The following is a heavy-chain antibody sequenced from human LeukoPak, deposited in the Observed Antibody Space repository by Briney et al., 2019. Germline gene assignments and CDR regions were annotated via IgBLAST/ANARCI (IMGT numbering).Heavy chain of an antibody. CDR2: IYYSGST. CDR1: GGSISSSSYY. V-gene: IGHV4-39*01. J-gene: IGHJ2*01. Sequence: SETLSLTCTVSGGSISSSSYYWGWIRQPPGKGLEWIGSIYYSGSTYYNPSLKSRVTISVDTSKNQFSLKLSSVTAADTAVYYCARPHRRMFSGSYPNWYFDLWGRGTLVTVSS. CDR3: ARPHRRMFSGSYPNWYFDL. D-gene: IGHD3-10*01.